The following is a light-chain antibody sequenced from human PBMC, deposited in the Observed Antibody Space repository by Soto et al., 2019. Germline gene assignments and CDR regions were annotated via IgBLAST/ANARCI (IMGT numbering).Light chain of an antibody. CDR1: QSISSSY. CDR2: GAS. CDR3: QQNIDSPMT. V-gene: IGKV3-20*01. J-gene: IGKJ5*01. Sequence: EIVLTQSPGTLPLSPGERATLSCRASQSISSSYLAWYQQKPGRAPRLLIYGASSRATGIPDRFSGSGSGTDFSLTISRLEPEAFAVYYCQQNIDSPMTFGQGTRLEIK.